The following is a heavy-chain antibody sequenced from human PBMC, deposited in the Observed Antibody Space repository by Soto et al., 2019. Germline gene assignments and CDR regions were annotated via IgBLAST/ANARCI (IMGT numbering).Heavy chain of an antibody. CDR1: GFTFSSYA. CDR2: ISYDGSNK. Sequence: QVQLVESGGGVVQPGRSLILSCAASGFTFSSYAMHWVRQAPGKGLEWVAVISYDGSNKYYADSVKGRFTISRDNSKNTLYRQMNSLRAEDTAVYYCARDRFSGWYASYYYGMDVWGQGTTVTVSS. J-gene: IGHJ6*02. V-gene: IGHV3-30-3*01. CDR3: ARDRFSGWYASYYYGMDV. D-gene: IGHD6-19*01.